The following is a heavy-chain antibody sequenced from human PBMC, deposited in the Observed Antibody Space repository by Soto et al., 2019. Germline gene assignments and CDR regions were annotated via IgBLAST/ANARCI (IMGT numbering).Heavy chain of an antibody. CDR1: GFTFSSYG. CDR2: ISYDGSNK. Sequence: GGSLRLSCAASGFTFSSYGMHWVRQAPGKGLEWVAVISYDGSNKYYADSVKGRFTISRDNSKNTLYLQMNSRRAEDTAVYYGANEGGGGGGAARVYYYYYMDGWGKGTTVTLSS. V-gene: IGHV3-30*18. J-gene: IGHJ6*03. D-gene: IGHD6-6*01. CDR3: ANEGGGGGGAARVYYYYYMDG.